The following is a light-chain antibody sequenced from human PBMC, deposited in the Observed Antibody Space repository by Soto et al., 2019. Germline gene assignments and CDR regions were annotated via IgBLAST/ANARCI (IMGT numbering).Light chain of an antibody. CDR3: QQYGSSPLT. CDR2: AAA. J-gene: IGKJ2*01. CDR1: QNVDSSY. V-gene: IGKV3-20*01. Sequence: EIVLTQSPGTLSLSPGERATLSCRASQNVDSSYLAWYQHKRGQAPRLLIYAAASRATGLPDRFSGSGSGTDFTLTINRLEPEDFAVYYCQQYGSSPLTFGQGTKLEI.